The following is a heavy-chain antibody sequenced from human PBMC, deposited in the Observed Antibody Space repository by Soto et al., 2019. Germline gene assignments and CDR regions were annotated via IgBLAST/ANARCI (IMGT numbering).Heavy chain of an antibody. J-gene: IGHJ6*02. V-gene: IGHV3-48*02. CDR3: ARESLWFGELLSNGLYYYYGMDV. Sequence: EVQLVESGGGLVQPGGSLRLSCAASGFTFSSYSMNWVRQAPGKGLAWVSYISSSSSTIYYADSVKGRFTISRDKAKTSLYLQMNSLRDEDTAVYYCARESLWFGELLSNGLYYYYGMDVWGQGTTVTVSS. CDR2: ISSSSSTI. D-gene: IGHD3-10*01. CDR1: GFTFSSYS.